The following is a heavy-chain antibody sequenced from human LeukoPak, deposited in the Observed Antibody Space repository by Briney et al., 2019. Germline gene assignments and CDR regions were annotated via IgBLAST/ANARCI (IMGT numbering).Heavy chain of an antibody. CDR1: GGSISSGGYY. Sequence: PSQTLSLTCTVSGGSISSGGYYWSWIRQHPGKGLEWIGYIYYSGSTYYNPSLKSRVTISVDTSKNQFSLKLSSVTAADTAVYYCATRDCRGGSCYCNYWGQGTLVTVSS. D-gene: IGHD2-15*01. CDR2: IYYSGST. CDR3: ATRDCRGGSCYCNY. V-gene: IGHV4-31*03. J-gene: IGHJ4*02.